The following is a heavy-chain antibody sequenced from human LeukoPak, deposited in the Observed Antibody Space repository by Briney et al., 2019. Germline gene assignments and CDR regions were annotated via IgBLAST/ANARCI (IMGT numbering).Heavy chain of an antibody. Sequence: GGSLKLSCAASGSTFSGSAMHWVRQASGKGLEWVGRIRSKANSYATAYAASVKGRFTISRDDSKNTAYLQMNSLKTEDTAVYYCLVVPAAIMGWNWFDPWGQGTLVTVSS. CDR3: LVVPAAIMGWNWFDP. CDR1: GSTFSGSA. V-gene: IGHV3-73*01. J-gene: IGHJ5*02. CDR2: IRSKANSYAT. D-gene: IGHD2-2*01.